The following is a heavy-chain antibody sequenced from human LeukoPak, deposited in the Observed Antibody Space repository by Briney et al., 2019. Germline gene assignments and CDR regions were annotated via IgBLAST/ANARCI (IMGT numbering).Heavy chain of an antibody. Sequence: PSETLSLTCTVSGGSISSGSYHWRWIRQPAGKGLEWIARIFPSGSTNYNPSLKSRVTMSVDTSKNQFSLKLTSVTAADTAVYYCAREITSGLYLLDYWGQGTLVTVSS. D-gene: IGHD3-16*02. CDR1: GGSISSGSYH. V-gene: IGHV4-61*02. J-gene: IGHJ4*02. CDR2: IFPSGST. CDR3: AREITSGLYLLDY.